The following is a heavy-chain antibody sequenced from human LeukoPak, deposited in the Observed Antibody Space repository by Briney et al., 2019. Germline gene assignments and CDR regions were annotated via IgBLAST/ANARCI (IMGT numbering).Heavy chain of an antibody. CDR3: ARRAMSRGVTQYYFDY. D-gene: IGHD3-10*01. V-gene: IGHV4-39*01. J-gene: IGHJ4*02. Sequence: SETLSLTCTVSGGSIASSSSYWGWIRQPPGKSLDWIGSIYYSGNTYYNSSLKSRVTISVDTSKNQFSLTLRSVTAADTAVYYCARRAMSRGVTQYYFDYWGQGTLVTVSS. CDR2: IYYSGNT. CDR1: GGSIASSSSY.